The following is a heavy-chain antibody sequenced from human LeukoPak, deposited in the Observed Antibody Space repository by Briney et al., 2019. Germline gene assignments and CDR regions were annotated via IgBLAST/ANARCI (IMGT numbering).Heavy chain of an antibody. CDR3: ARDDRGFFDY. V-gene: IGHV3-20*04. J-gene: IGHJ4*02. CDR2: INWNGGST. CDR1: GFTFDDYG. Sequence: GGSLRLSCGASGFTFDDYGMSWVRQAPGKGLEWVSGINWNGGSTGYADSVEGRFTISRDNSKNTLYLQMNSLRAEDTAVYYCARDDRGFFDYWGQGTLVTVSS.